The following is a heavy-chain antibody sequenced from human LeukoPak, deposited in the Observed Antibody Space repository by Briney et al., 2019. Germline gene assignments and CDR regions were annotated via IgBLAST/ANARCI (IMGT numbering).Heavy chain of an antibody. Sequence: GGSLRLSCAASGFTFSNYWMHWVRQAPGKGLEWVSSISSSSSYIYYADSVKGRFTISRDNAKNSLYLQMNSLRAEDTAVYYCARDSSAYYYDSSGSDFDYWGQGTLVTVSS. CDR1: GFTFSNYW. J-gene: IGHJ4*02. CDR3: ARDSSAYYYDSSGSDFDY. V-gene: IGHV3-21*01. CDR2: ISSSSSYI. D-gene: IGHD3-22*01.